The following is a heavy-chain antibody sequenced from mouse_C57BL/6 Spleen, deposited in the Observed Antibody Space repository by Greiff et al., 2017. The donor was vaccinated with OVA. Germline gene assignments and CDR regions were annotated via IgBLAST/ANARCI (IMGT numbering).Heavy chain of an antibody. D-gene: IGHD1-1*01. Sequence: QVQLQQPGAELVKPGASVKMSCKASGYTFTSYWITWVKQRPGQGLEWIGDIYPGSGSTNYNEKFKSKATLTVDTSSSTAYMQRGSLTSEDSAVYYCASGLYYYGSLDYWGQGTTLTVSS. J-gene: IGHJ2*01. CDR3: ASGLYYYGSLDY. V-gene: IGHV1-55*01. CDR2: IYPGSGST. CDR1: GYTFTSYW.